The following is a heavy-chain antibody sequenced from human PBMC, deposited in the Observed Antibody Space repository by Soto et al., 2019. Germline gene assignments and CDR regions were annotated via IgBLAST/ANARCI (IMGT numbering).Heavy chain of an antibody. Sequence: SVKVSCKASGGTFSSYAISWVRQAPGQGLEWMGGIIPIFGTANYAQKFQGRVTITADESTSTAYMELSSLRSEDTAVYYCARGNCSSTSCFSKEGLYYYYYGMDVWGQGTTVTVS. D-gene: IGHD2-2*01. CDR2: IIPIFGTA. CDR1: GGTFSSYA. CDR3: ARGNCSSTSCFSKEGLYYYYYGMDV. V-gene: IGHV1-69*13. J-gene: IGHJ6*02.